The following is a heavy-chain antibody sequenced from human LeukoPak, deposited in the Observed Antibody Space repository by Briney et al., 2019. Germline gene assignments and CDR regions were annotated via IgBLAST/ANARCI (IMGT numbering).Heavy chain of an antibody. CDR2: ISVYNGDT. D-gene: IGHD6-13*01. CDR1: GYIFTTYA. J-gene: IGHJ4*02. CDR3: ARDGLGTAVAY. Sequence: ASVKVSCKASGYIFTTYAISWVRQAPGQGLEWMGWISVYNGDTNYAQNLQGRVTMTTDTSTSTAYMELRSLRSDDTAVYYCARDGLGTAVAYWGQGTLVSVSS. V-gene: IGHV1-18*01.